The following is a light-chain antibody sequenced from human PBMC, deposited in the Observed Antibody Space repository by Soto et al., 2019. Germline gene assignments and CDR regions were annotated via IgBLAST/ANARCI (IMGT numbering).Light chain of an antibody. CDR1: HSINTSF. J-gene: IGKJ3*01. CDR3: QQYASAPFS. Sequence: EIVLTQSPGTLSLSPGDRATLSCRASHSINTSFLAWFQQKPGQAPRLLIYAASTRPPGIPDRFSGSASETDFTLTINRLEPEDSAVYYCQQYASAPFSLGPGTKVDIK. V-gene: IGKV3-20*01. CDR2: AAS.